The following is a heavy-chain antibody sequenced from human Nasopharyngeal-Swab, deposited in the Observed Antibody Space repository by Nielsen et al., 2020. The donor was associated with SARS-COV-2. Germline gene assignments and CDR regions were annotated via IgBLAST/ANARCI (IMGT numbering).Heavy chain of an antibody. V-gene: IGHV3-23*01. CDR3: AKDLYAVAGPLFDY. CDR1: GFTFSSYA. CDR2: ISGSGGST. J-gene: IGHJ4*02. Sequence: GESLKISCAASGFTFSSYAMSWVRQAPGKGLEWVSAISGSGGSTYYADSVKGRFTIPRDNSKNTLYLQMNSLRAEDTAVYYCAKDLYAVAGPLFDYWGQGTLVTVSS. D-gene: IGHD6-19*01.